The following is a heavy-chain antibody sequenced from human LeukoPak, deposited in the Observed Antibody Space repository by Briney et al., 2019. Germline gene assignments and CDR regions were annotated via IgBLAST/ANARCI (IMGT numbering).Heavy chain of an antibody. D-gene: IGHD5-18*01. Sequence: GGSLRLSCAASGFTFSSYAMSWVRQAPGRGLEWVSAISGSGGSTYYAYSVKGRFTISRDNSKNTLYLQMNSLRAEDTAVYYCAKAKGYSYGYATVYFDYWGQGTLVTVSS. J-gene: IGHJ4*02. CDR3: AKAKGYSYGYATVYFDY. CDR2: ISGSGGST. CDR1: GFTFSSYA. V-gene: IGHV3-23*01.